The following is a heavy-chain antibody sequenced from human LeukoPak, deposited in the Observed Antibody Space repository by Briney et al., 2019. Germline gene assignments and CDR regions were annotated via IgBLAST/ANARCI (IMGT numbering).Heavy chain of an antibody. CDR3: ATGPIDMIVDYLHY. CDR2: FDPEDGEK. CDR1: GYTLTDLS. D-gene: IGHD3-16*01. Sequence: ASVKVSFKISGYTLTDLSMHWVRQAPGKGLEWMGRFDPEDGEKIYAQNFQGRVTMTEDTSTDTAYMELSSLRSEDTAVYYCATGPIDMIVDYLHYWGQGTLVTVSS. V-gene: IGHV1-24*01. J-gene: IGHJ4*02.